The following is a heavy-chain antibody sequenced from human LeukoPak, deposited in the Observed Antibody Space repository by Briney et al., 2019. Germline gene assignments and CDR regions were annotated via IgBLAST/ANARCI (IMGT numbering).Heavy chain of an antibody. CDR2: IRSKAYGGTT. J-gene: IGHJ4*02. Sequence: RPGGSLRLSCVSSGFTFGDYSMSWFRQAPGKGLEWVGFIRSKAYGGTTDYAASVRGRFTISRDDSKSIAYLQMNSLKTEDTAVYYCTSTFVGSIVVVNDYWGQGTLVTVSS. CDR3: TSTFVGSIVVVNDY. D-gene: IGHD3-22*01. CDR1: GFTFGDYS. V-gene: IGHV3-49*03.